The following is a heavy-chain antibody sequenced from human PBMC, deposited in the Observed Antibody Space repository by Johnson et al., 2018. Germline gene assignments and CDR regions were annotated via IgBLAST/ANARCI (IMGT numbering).Heavy chain of an antibody. V-gene: IGHV3-30*18. J-gene: IGHJ1*01. Sequence: VQLVESGGGVVQXGRSLRLSCAASGFTFSSYGMHWVRQAPGKGLEWVAVISYDGSNKYSADSVKGRFTISRDNSKNTLYLQMNSLRAEDTAVYYCAKRWLGYIQHWGQGTLVTVSS. CDR1: GFTFSSYG. D-gene: IGHD2-15*01. CDR2: ISYDGSNK. CDR3: AKRWLGYIQH.